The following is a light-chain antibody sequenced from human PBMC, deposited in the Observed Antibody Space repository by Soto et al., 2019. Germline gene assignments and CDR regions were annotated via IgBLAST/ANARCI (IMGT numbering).Light chain of an antibody. J-gene: IGKJ2*01. CDR1: RSVDSW. CDR2: DAS. Sequence: DIQMTQSPSALSASVGDRVTISCRASRSVDSWLAWYQQKPGKAPKLLIYDASSLESGVPSRFSGSGSGTGFTLTITSLQPDDFATYYCQEYSGFSYTFGQGTKLEIK. V-gene: IGKV1-5*01. CDR3: QEYSGFSYT.